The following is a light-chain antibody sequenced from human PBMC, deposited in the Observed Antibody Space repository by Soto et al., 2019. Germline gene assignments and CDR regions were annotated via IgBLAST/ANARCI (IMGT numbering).Light chain of an antibody. CDR2: AAS. CDR3: LQTYSVPWT. V-gene: IGKV1-39*01. J-gene: IGKJ1*01. CDR1: HTISSN. Sequence: DIQMTQSPSSLSASIGNRVTITCRASHTISSNLNWYQQKPGKAPQLLIYAASSVPSGVPPRLSGRGSGTEFTLTVSSLQSEDFATYYCLQTYSVPWTFGHGTKVEIK.